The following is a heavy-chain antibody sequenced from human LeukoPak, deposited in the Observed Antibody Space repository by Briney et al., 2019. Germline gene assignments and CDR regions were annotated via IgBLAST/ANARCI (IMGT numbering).Heavy chain of an antibody. CDR3: ARDGDCSSTSCRRGFDP. D-gene: IGHD2-2*01. CDR1: GYTFTSYG. J-gene: IGHJ5*02. CDR2: ISAYNGNT. Sequence: ASVKVSCKASGYTFTSYGISWVRQAPGQGLEWMGWISAYNGNTNYAQKLQGRVTMTIDTSTSTAYMELRSLRSDDTAVYYCARDGDCSSTSCRRGFDPWGQGTLVTVSS. V-gene: IGHV1-18*01.